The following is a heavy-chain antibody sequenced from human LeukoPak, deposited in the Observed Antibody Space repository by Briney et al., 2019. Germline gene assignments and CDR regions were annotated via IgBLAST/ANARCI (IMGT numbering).Heavy chain of an antibody. CDR2: IYYSGST. CDR1: GGSISSYY. CDR3: ARGTTVTTPDY. J-gene: IGHJ4*02. V-gene: IGHV4-59*08. Sequence: SSETLSPTCTVSGGSISSYYWSWIRQPPGKGLEWIGYIYYSGSTNYNPSLKSRGTISIDTSKNQFSLKLSSVTAADTAVYYCARGTTVTTPDYWGQGTLVTVSS. D-gene: IGHD4-17*01.